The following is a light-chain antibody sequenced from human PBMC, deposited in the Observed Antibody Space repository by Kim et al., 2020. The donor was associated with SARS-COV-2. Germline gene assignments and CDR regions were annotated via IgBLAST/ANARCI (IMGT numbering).Light chain of an antibody. J-gene: IGKJ1*01. Sequence: DIQMTQSPSTLSASVGDRVTITCRASQNINNWLAWYQQKPGKAPELLIHTASTLESGVPSRFSGSGSGTDFTLTISSLQPDDFATYFCQQYKSYSRTFGQGTKVDIK. CDR2: TAS. CDR1: QNINNW. CDR3: QQYKSYSRT. V-gene: IGKV1-5*03.